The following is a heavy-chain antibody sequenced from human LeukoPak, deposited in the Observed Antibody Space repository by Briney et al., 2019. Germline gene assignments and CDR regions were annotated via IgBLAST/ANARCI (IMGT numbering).Heavy chain of an antibody. D-gene: IGHD2-2*01. J-gene: IGHJ4*02. CDR2: IYYSGST. CDR1: GGSISSGDYY. CDR3: ARDRATSFGNLFDY. Sequence: SETLSLTCTVSGGSISSGDYYWSWIRQPPGKGLEWIGYIYYSGSTYYNPSLKSRVTISVDTSKNQFSLKLSSVTAADTAVYYCARDRATSFGNLFDYWGQGALVTVSS. V-gene: IGHV4-30-4*02.